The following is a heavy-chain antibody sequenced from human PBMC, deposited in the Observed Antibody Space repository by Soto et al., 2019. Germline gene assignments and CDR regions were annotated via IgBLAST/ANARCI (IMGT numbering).Heavy chain of an antibody. D-gene: IGHD3-22*01. Sequence: QITLKESGPTLVKPTQTLTLTCTFSGFSLSTSGVGVGWIRQPPGRALEWLALIYWDDDKRYSPSLKSRLTTTKDTSKNQVVLTMTNMDPVDTATYYCAHTQGEDDTFDYWGQGTLVTVSS. V-gene: IGHV2-5*02. J-gene: IGHJ4*02. CDR2: IYWDDDK. CDR3: AHTQGEDDTFDY. CDR1: GFSLSTSGVG.